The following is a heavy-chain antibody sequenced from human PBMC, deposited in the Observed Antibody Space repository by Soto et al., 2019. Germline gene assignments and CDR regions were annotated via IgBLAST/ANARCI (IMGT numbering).Heavy chain of an antibody. CDR3: SKGSGYSSGWYDY. Sequence: EVQLLESGGGLVQPGGSLRLSCAASGFTFSSYAMSWVRQAPGKGLEWVSAISGSGGSTYYADTVKGRFTISRDNSKNTLYLQMNSLRAEDTAVYYCSKGSGYSSGWYDYWGQGTLVTVSS. J-gene: IGHJ4*02. D-gene: IGHD6-19*01. CDR1: GFTFSSYA. CDR2: ISGSGGST. V-gene: IGHV3-23*01.